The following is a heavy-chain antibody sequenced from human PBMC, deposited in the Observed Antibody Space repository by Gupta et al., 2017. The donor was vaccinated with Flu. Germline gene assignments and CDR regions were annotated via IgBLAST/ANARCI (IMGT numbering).Heavy chain of an antibody. V-gene: IGHV4-34*01. Sequence: GSFSGYYWSWLRQPPGKGLEWIGEINHSGSTNYNPSLKSRVTISVDTSKNQFSLKLSSVTAADTAVYYCARGDYSSSFLDYWGQGTLVTVSS. D-gene: IGHD6-6*01. CDR2: INHSGST. CDR3: ARGDYSSSFLDY. CDR1: GSFSGYY. J-gene: IGHJ4*02.